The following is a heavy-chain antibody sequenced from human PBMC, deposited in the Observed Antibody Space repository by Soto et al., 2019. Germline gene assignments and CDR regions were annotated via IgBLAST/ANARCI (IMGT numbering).Heavy chain of an antibody. CDR2: MNPNSGNT. D-gene: IGHD7-27*01. Sequence: QVQLVQSGAEVKKPGASVKVSCTASGYPFTSYDINWVRQATGQGLEWMGWMNPNSGNTGYAQKFQGRVTMTRNTSISTAYMELSSLRSEDRAVYCGARCPHWAQTDYWGQGTLVTVSS. V-gene: IGHV1-8*01. CDR1: GYPFTSYD. J-gene: IGHJ4*02. CDR3: ARCPHWAQTDY.